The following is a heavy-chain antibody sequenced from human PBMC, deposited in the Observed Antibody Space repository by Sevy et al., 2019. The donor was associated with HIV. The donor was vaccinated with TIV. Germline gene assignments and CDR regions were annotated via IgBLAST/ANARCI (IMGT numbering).Heavy chain of an antibody. CDR3: ARQGSTWTFEP. Sequence: AGSLRLSCAASGFDFSSYVMHWVRQAPGKELEWLSVIAYDETKKYYGDSVKGRFTISRDNSKDTLFLQMNSLREEDTAVYYCARQGSTWTFEPWGQGTLVTVSS. CDR1: GFDFSSYV. CDR2: IAYDETKK. J-gene: IGHJ5*02. V-gene: IGHV3-30-3*01. D-gene: IGHD6-13*01.